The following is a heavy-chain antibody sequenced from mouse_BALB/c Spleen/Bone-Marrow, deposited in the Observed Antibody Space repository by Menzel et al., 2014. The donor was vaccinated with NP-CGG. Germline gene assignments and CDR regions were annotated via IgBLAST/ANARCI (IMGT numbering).Heavy chain of an antibody. V-gene: IGHV5-9-4*01. Sequence: EVMLVESGGGLVKPGGSLKLSCAASGFTFSSYAMSWVRPSPDKRLEWVAEISSGGSYTYYPDTVTGRFTISRDNAKNTLYLEMSSLRSEDTAMYYCASGDVYFAYWGQGTLVTVSA. CDR1: GFTFSSYA. J-gene: IGHJ3*01. CDR3: ASGDVYFAY. CDR2: ISSGGSYT.